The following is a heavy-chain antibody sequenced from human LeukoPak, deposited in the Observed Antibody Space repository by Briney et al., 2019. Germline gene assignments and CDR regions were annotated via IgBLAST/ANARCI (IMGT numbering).Heavy chain of an antibody. V-gene: IGHV3-21*01. CDR1: GFTFSSYS. D-gene: IGHD5-18*01. CDR3: ARDWSEDTAMVTPRFDY. J-gene: IGHJ4*02. CDR2: ISSSSSYI. Sequence: GGSLTLSCAASGFTFSSYSMNWVRQAPGKGLEWVSSISSSSSYIYYADSVKGRFTISRDNAKNSLYLQMNSLRAEDTAVSYCARDWSEDTAMVTPRFDYWGQGTLVTVSS.